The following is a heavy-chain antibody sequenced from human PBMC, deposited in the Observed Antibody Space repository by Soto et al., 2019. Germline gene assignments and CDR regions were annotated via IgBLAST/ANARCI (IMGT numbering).Heavy chain of an antibody. CDR1: GGTFSSYA. CDR2: IIPIFGTA. D-gene: IGHD3-10*01. V-gene: IGHV1-69*13. CDR3: ARSVVRGVIIKHYYYYGMDV. Sequence: ASVKVSCKASGGTFSSYAISWVRQAPGQGLEWMGGIIPIFGTANYAQKFQGRVTITADESTSTAYMELSSLRSEDTAVYYCARSVVRGVIIKHYYYYGMDVWGQGTTVTVSS. J-gene: IGHJ6*02.